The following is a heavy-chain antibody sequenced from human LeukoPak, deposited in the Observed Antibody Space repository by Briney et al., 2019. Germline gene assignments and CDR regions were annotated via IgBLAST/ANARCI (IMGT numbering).Heavy chain of an antibody. CDR2: VNHSGST. D-gene: IGHD3-3*01. V-gene: IGHV4-34*01. J-gene: IGHJ4*02. CDR1: GGSFSGYY. Sequence: SETLSLTCAVYGGSFSGYYWSGIRQPPGKGLEWIGEVNHSGSTNYNPSLKSRVTISVDTSKNQFSLKLSSVTAADTAVYYCARGGWYYCFCSGYQNWDRGTLVTVSS. CDR3: ARGGWYYCFCSGYQN.